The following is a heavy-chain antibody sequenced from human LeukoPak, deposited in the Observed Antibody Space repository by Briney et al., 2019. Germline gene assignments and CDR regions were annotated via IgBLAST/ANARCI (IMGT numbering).Heavy chain of an antibody. Sequence: SGGSLRLSCAASGFTFSSYAMSWVRQAPGKGLKWVSAISGSGGSTYYADSVKGRFTISRDNSKNTLYLQMNSLRAEDTAVYYCAKIPRYGDYYFDYWGQGTLVTVSS. D-gene: IGHD4-17*01. J-gene: IGHJ4*02. V-gene: IGHV3-23*01. CDR1: GFTFSSYA. CDR2: ISGSGGST. CDR3: AKIPRYGDYYFDY.